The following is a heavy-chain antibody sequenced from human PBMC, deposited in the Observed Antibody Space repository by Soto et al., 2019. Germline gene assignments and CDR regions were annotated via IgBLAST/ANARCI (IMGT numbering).Heavy chain of an antibody. J-gene: IGHJ6*02. CDR2: IYHSGST. CDR1: GGSISSSNW. CDR3: ARLPGGDYYYYYGMDV. V-gene: IGHV4-4*02. D-gene: IGHD3-16*01. Sequence: PSETLSLTCTVSGGSISSSNWWSWVRQPPGKGLEWIGEIYHSGSTNYNPSLKSRVTISVDKSKNQFSLKLSSVTAADTAVYYCARLPGGDYYYYYGMDVWGQGTTVTVSS.